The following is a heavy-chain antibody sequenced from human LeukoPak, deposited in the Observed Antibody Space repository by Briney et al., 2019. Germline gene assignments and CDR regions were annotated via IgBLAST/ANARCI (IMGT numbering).Heavy chain of an antibody. J-gene: IGHJ4*02. V-gene: IGHV3-48*01. Sequence: GGSLRLSCTASGFTFSSYSINWVRQAPGKGLEWISHIGSSSGTIYYADSVKGRFTISRDNAKNSLYLQMNSLRAEDTALYYCARDRNGGNTYYFDYWGQGTLVTVSS. CDR2: IGSSSGTI. CDR1: GFTFSSYS. CDR3: ARDRNGGNTYYFDY. D-gene: IGHD4-23*01.